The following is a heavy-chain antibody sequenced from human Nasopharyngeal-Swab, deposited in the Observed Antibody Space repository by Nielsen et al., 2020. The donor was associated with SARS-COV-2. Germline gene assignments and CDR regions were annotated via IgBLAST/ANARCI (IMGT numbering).Heavy chain of an antibody. V-gene: IGHV4-34*01. CDR2: INHTGST. CDR3: AKGGALGLRAPLND. CDR1: GGSFSDYY. D-gene: IGHD7-27*01. Sequence: SETLSLTCGVYGGSFSDYYWNWIRQPPGKGLEWIGEINHTGSTRYNPSLKSRVTLSGDSSKNQFSLKLTSVTAADTAVYFCAKGGALGLRAPLNDWGQGTLVTVSS. J-gene: IGHJ4*02.